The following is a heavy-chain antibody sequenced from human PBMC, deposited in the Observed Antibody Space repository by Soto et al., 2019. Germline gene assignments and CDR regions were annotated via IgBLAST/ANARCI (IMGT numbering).Heavy chain of an antibody. V-gene: IGHV4-59*01. CDR2: IYSSGYT. J-gene: IGHJ4*02. Sequence: SETLSLTCAVSGGSISSYYWNWIRQPPGKGLEWIGYIYSSGYTNYNPSLKTRVTMSVDTSKNQFSLKLSSASAADTAIYYCAICSSDDRSFAFDYRGQRTLVTVS. D-gene: IGHD2-8*01. CDR3: AICSSDDRSFAFDY. CDR1: GGSISSYY.